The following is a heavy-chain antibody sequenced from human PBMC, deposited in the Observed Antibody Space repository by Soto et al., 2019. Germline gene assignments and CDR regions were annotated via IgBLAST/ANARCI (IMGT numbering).Heavy chain of an antibody. Sequence: EVRLLESGGGLVQPGGSLRLSCAASGFSFVSYAMSWVRQAPGQGLEWVSGISGSGGATYYADSVKGRFTISRDNSENTLYLQMNSLRAEDTALYYCAKDYKSSSSYRAFFGSWGQGTLVTVSS. CDR3: AKDYKSSSSYRAFFGS. CDR2: ISGSGGAT. V-gene: IGHV3-23*01. J-gene: IGHJ4*02. D-gene: IGHD6-6*01. CDR1: GFSFVSYA.